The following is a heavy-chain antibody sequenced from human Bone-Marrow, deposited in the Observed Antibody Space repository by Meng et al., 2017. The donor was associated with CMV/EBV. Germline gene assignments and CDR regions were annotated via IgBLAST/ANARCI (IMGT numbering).Heavy chain of an antibody. V-gene: IGHV3-23*01. CDR3: AKSKGASTCSGVICYAFDN. Sequence: FRSYAMSWVRQAPGKGLEWVSATTGSTTSTYHADSVRGRFTISRDNSKNTLYLQMNSLRAEDSAVYYCAKSKGASTCSGVICYAFDNWGQGALVTVS. D-gene: IGHD2-2*01. J-gene: IGHJ4*02. CDR2: TTGSTTST. CDR1: FRSYA.